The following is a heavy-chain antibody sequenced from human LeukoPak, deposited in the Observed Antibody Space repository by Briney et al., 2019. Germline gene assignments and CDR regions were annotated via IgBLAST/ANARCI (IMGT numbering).Heavy chain of an antibody. CDR1: GYTFTSYD. CDR2: IIPIFGAA. V-gene: IGHV1-69*13. J-gene: IGHJ6*04. D-gene: IGHD2-2*01. CDR3: ACGVVVPAAF. Sequence: SVKVSCKASGYTFTSYDINWVRQAPGQGLEWMGGIIPIFGAANYAQKFQGRVTITADESTSTAYMELSSLRSEDTAVYYCACGVVVPAAFWGKGTTVTVSS.